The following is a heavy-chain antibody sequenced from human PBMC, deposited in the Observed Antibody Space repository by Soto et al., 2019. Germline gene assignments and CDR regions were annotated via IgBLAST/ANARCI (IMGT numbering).Heavy chain of an antibody. Sequence: PSETLSLTCTVSGGSISSGGYYWSWIRQFPGKGLEWIGYISSIGSTYYNPSLGSRLSMSVDTSKDQFSLRLTSVTAADTAVYYCVRDRGSGSFYHGGMWHWGQGTLVTVSS. V-gene: IGHV4-31*03. J-gene: IGHJ4*02. CDR2: ISSIGST. CDR1: GGSISSGGYY. CDR3: VRDRGSGSFYHGGMWH. D-gene: IGHD3-10*01.